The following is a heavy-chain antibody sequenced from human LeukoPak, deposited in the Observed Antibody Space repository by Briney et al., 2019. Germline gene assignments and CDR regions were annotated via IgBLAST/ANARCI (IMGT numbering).Heavy chain of an antibody. CDR1: GFTFSSYA. V-gene: IGHV3-23*01. CDR2: ISGSGGST. CDR3: AKASAGYYDSSGNPFQH. Sequence: GGSLRLSCAASGFTFSSYAMSWVRQAPGKGLEWVSAISGSGGSTYYADSVKGRFTISRDNSKNTPYVQMNSLRAEDTAVYYCAKASAGYYDSSGNPFQHWGQGTLVTVSS. J-gene: IGHJ1*01. D-gene: IGHD3-22*01.